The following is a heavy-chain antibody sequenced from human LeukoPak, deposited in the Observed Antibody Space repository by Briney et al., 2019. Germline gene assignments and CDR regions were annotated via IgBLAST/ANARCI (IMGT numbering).Heavy chain of an antibody. CDR1: GFTFDDYA. CDR2: ISWNSGSI. CDR3: AKDPMVRGVIEYNWFDP. J-gene: IGHJ5*02. Sequence: GRSLRLSCAASGFTFDDYAMHSVRQAPGKGLEGVSGISWNSGSIGYADSVKGRFTISRDNAKNSLYLQMNSLRAEDTALYYCAKDPMVRGVIEYNWFDPWGQGTLVTVSS. D-gene: IGHD3-10*01. V-gene: IGHV3-9*01.